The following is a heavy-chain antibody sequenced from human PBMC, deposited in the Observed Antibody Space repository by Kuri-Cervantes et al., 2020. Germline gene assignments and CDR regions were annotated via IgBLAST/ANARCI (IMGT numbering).Heavy chain of an antibody. CDR2: MNPNSGNT. Sequence: ASVKVSCKTSGYTFNGYYMHWVRQAPGQGLEWMGWMNPNSGNTSYAQKLQGRVTMTTDTSTSTAYMELRSLRSDDTAVYYCARESGATVTNNFDYWGQGTLVTVSS. CDR3: ARESGATVTNNFDY. D-gene: IGHD4-17*01. J-gene: IGHJ4*02. CDR1: GYTFNGYY. V-gene: IGHV1-18*04.